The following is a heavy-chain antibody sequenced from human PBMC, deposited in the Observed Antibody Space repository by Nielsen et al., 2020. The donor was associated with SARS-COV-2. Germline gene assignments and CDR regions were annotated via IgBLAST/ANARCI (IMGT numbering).Heavy chain of an antibody. V-gene: IGHV3-23*01. CDR3: AKDSPLTTDWYFDL. CDR1: EFSFEKSA. D-gene: IGHD1-1*01. CDR2: ISGQGAST. Sequence: GESLKISCAVSEFSFEKSAMSWVRQAPGKGLEWVSTISGQGASTYYADSVKGRFTISRDNFKNTLDLQLNSLRADDTAVYYCAKDSPLTTDWYFDLWGRGTLVTVSS. J-gene: IGHJ2*01.